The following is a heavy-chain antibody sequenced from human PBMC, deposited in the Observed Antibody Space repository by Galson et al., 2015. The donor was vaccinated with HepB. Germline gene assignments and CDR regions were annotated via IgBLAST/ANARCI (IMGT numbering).Heavy chain of an antibody. CDR2: ISSSSRTI. V-gene: IGHV3-48*01. CDR1: GFTFSPYD. Sequence: SLRLSCAASGFTFSPYDMNWVRQAPGKGLEWIPLISSSSRTIYYADSVKGRFTTSRDNAKNSLYLQMNSLRAEDTAVYYCARRIDSWGQGTLVTVSS. CDR3: ARRIDS. J-gene: IGHJ4*02.